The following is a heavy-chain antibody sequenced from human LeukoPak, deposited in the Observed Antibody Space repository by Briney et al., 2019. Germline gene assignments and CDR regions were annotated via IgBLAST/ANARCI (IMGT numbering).Heavy chain of an antibody. CDR2: ISYSGST. CDR3: ARGLVGYCSGASCYSDY. J-gene: IGHJ4*02. V-gene: IGHV4-59*01. Sequence: PSETLSLTCTVSIDSISRYSCSWIRQPPGKGLEWIGYISYSGSTNYNPSLKSRVTISVDTSKNQFSLKLRSVTAADTAVYYCARGLVGYCSGASCYSDYWGQGTLVTVSS. D-gene: IGHD2-15*01. CDR1: IDSISRYS.